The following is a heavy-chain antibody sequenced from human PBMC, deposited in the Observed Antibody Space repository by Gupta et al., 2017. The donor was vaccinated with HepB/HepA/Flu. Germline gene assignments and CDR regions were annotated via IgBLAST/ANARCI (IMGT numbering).Heavy chain of an antibody. CDR2: MRGKANSYAT. J-gene: IGHJ4*02. CDR3: ILGGYYFQSQDY. Sequence: EVQLVESGGGLVQPGGSLKLSCAASAFTFSGSAMHWVRQASGKGRGWFCLMRGKANSYATDYVASGKGRLTISRDYSKNRAYLQMNGLKTGDTAVYYVILGGYYFQSQDYWGQGTLVTVSS. CDR1: AFTFSGSA. V-gene: IGHV3-73*02. D-gene: IGHD2/OR15-2a*01.